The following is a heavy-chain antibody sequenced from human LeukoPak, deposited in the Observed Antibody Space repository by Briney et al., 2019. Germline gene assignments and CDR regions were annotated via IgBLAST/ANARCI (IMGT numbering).Heavy chain of an antibody. CDR1: GYTFTSYG. J-gene: IGHJ4*02. Sequence: DSVKVSCKASGYTFTSYGISWVRQAPGQGLEWMGWISAYNGNTNYAQKLQGRVTMTTDTSTSTAYMELRSLRSDDTAVYYCARDDDYVWGSYKSYSAVACDYWGQGTLVTVSS. CDR3: ARDDDYVWGSYKSYSAVACDY. V-gene: IGHV1-18*01. CDR2: ISAYNGNT. D-gene: IGHD3-16*01.